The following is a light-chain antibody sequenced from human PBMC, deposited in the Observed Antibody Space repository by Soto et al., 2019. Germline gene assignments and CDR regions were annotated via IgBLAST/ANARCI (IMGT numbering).Light chain of an antibody. V-gene: IGLV1-51*01. CDR3: GTWDSSLTTVI. J-gene: IGLJ2*01. CDR2: DNN. Sequence: QSVLTQPPSVSAAPGQKVIISCSGSSSNIGNNYVSWYQQFPGTAPKLLIYDNNERPSGIPDRFSGSKSGTSASLGITGLQTGDEADYYCGTWDSSLTTVIFGGGTQLTVL. CDR1: SSNIGNNY.